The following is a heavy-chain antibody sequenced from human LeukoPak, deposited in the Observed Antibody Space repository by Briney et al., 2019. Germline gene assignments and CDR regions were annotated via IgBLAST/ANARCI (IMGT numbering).Heavy chain of an antibody. V-gene: IGHV3-23*01. CDR3: EIGGSYYFV. Sequence: QSGGSLRLSCAASGFTFDDYGMSWVRQAPGKGLEWVSAISGSGGSTYYADSVKGRFTISRDNSKNTLYLQMNSLRAEDTAVYYCEIGGSYYFVWGQGTLVTVSS. D-gene: IGHD1-26*01. CDR1: GFTFDDYG. CDR2: ISGSGGST. J-gene: IGHJ4*02.